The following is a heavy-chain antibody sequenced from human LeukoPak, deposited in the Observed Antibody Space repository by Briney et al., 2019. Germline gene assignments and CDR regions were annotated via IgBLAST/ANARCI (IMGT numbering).Heavy chain of an antibody. CDR2: IYSGGST. D-gene: IGHD3-10*01. CDR1: GFTVSNNY. V-gene: IGHV3-53*01. J-gene: IGHJ4*02. Sequence: PGGSLRLSCAASGFTVSNNYMSWVRQAPGKGLEWVSVIYSGGSTYYADSVKGRFTISRDNSKNTLYLQMNSLRAEDTAVYYCARGGSGSYYNLDYWGQGTLVTVSS. CDR3: ARGGSGSYYNLDY.